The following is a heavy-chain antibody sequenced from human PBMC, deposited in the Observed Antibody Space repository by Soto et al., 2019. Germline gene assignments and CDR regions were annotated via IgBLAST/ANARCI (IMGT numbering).Heavy chain of an antibody. CDR3: ATGRGYCSGGSCYNDYYYGMDV. CDR1: GYTLTELS. D-gene: IGHD2-15*01. V-gene: IGHV1-24*01. CDR2: FDPEDGET. J-gene: IGHJ6*02. Sequence: QVQLVQSGAEVKKPGASVKVSCKVSGYTLTELSMHWVRQAPGKGLEWMGGFDPEDGETIYAQKFQGRVTMTEDTSTDTAYMELSSLRSEDTDVYYCATGRGYCSGGSCYNDYYYGMDVWGQGTTVTVSS.